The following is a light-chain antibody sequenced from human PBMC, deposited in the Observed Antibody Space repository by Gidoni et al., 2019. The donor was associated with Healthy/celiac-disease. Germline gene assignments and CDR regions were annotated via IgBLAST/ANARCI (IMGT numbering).Light chain of an antibody. Sequence: SSELTQDPAVSVALGQTVRITCQGDSLRSDYASWYQQKPGQAPVLVIYRNNNRPSGIPDRFSGSSSGNTASLTITGAQAEDEADYYCNSRDSSGNHYVFGTGTKVTVL. V-gene: IGLV3-19*01. J-gene: IGLJ1*01. CDR2: RNN. CDR3: NSRDSSGNHYV. CDR1: SLRSDY.